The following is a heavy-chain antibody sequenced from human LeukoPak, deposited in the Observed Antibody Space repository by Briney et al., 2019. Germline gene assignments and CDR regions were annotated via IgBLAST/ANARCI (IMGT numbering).Heavy chain of an antibody. V-gene: IGHV1-8*03. CDR3: ARAVGGSGSYYPYYYYYYYMDV. CDR2: MNPNSGNT. CDR1: GYTFTSYD. D-gene: IGHD3-10*01. J-gene: IGHJ6*03. Sequence: ASVKVSCKASGYTFTSYDINWVRQATGQGLEWMGWMNPNSGNTGYAQKFQGRVTITRNTSISTAYMELSSLRSEDTAVYYCARAVGGSGSYYPYYYYYYYMDVWGKGTTVTISS.